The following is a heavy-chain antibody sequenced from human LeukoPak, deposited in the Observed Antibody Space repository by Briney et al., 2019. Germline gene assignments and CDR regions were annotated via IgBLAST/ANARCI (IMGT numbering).Heavy chain of an antibody. CDR2: ISYDGSNK. V-gene: IGHV3-30*03. D-gene: IGHD3-9*01. Sequence: PGGSLRLSCAASGFTFSSYGMHWVRQAPGKGLEWVAVISYDGSNKYYADSVKGRFTISRDNSKNTLYLQMNSLRAEDTAVYYCAESYYDILTGYSQAFDYWGQGTLVTVSS. CDR3: AESYYDILTGYSQAFDY. CDR1: GFTFSSYG. J-gene: IGHJ4*02.